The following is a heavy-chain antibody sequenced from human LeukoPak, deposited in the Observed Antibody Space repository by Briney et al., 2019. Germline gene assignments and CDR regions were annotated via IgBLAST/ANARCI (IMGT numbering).Heavy chain of an antibody. Sequence: SETLSLTCTVSGGSISSSSYYWGRIRQPPGKGLEWIGSIYYSGSTYYNPSLKSRVTISVDTSKNQFSLKLSSVTAADTAVYYCARRLGYCSSTSCYSNWFDPWGQGTLVTVSS. CDR2: IYYSGST. CDR1: GGSISSSSYY. CDR3: ARRLGYCSSTSCYSNWFDP. J-gene: IGHJ5*02. V-gene: IGHV4-39*01. D-gene: IGHD2-2*01.